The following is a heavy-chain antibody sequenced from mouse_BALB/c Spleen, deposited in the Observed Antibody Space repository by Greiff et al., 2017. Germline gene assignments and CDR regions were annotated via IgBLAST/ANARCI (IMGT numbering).Heavy chain of an antibody. V-gene: IGHV5-4*02. CDR2: ISDGGSYT. Sequence: EVKLVESGGGLVKPGGSLKLSCAASGFTFSDYYMYWVRQTPEKRLEWVATISDGGSYTYYPDSVKGRFTISRDNAKNNLYLQMSSLKSEDTAMYYCARGDSTGYYAMDYWGQGTSVTVSS. CDR1: GFTFSDYY. CDR3: ARGDSTGYYAMDY. J-gene: IGHJ4*01. D-gene: IGHD2-5*01.